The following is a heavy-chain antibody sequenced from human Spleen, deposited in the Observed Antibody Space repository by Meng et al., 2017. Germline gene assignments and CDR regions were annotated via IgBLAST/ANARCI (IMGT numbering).Heavy chain of an antibody. CDR1: GGIFSNSV. Sequence: SVKVSCKAPGGIFSNSVVGWVRQAPGQGLEWMGGINGVFGTTNYAQKFQGRVTITTDESTSTVYMELARLTSEDTAVYYCARGIAVDYSNPKYYYGMDVWGQGTTVTVSS. J-gene: IGHJ6*02. D-gene: IGHD4-11*01. V-gene: IGHV1-69*05. CDR2: INGVFGTT. CDR3: ARGIAVDYSNPKYYYGMDV.